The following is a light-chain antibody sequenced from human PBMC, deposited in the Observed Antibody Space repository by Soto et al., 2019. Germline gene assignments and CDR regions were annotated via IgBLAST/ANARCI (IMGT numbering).Light chain of an antibody. CDR2: RAS. CDR1: QSLSDW. J-gene: IGKJ4*01. Sequence: DIQLTQSPSTLSASVGDRVTITCRASQSLSDWLAWYQQIPGTAPKLLIYRASILEDGVPSRFSGSGSGTEFTLTISSLQPDDFATDYCQQYDTYPLTFGGGTKVEIK. V-gene: IGKV1-5*03. CDR3: QQYDTYPLT.